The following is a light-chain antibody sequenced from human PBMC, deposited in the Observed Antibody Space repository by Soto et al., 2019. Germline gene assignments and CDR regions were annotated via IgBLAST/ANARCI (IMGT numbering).Light chain of an antibody. CDR3: SSYAGFNVV. CDR1: SSDVGGYNL. Sequence: QSALSQPPSASGSPGQSVTISCTGTSSDVGGYNLVSWYQQLPGKAPKLMIYEVNKRPSGVPDRFSGSKSGDTASLTVSGLQAEDEADYYCSSYAGFNVVFGGGTQLTVL. V-gene: IGLV2-8*01. J-gene: IGLJ2*01. CDR2: EVN.